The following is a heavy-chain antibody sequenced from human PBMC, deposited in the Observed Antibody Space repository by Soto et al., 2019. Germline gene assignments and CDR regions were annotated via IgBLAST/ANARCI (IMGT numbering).Heavy chain of an antibody. J-gene: IGHJ4*02. V-gene: IGHV4-59*01. CDR2: IYYSGST. Sequence: QVQLQESGPGLVKPSETLSLTCTVSGGSISSYYWSWIRQPPGKGLEWIGYIYYSGSTNYNPSLMSRVTISVDTTKNQFSLKLSSVTAADPAVYYCARAWGRVFDYWGQGALVTVSS. CDR1: GGSISSYY. D-gene: IGHD3-16*01. CDR3: ARAWGRVFDY.